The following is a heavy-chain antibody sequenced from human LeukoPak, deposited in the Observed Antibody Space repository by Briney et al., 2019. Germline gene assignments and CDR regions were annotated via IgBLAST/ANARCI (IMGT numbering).Heavy chain of an antibody. CDR1: GFTFNNYA. Sequence: GGSLRLSCAASGFTFNNYAMSWVRQAPGKGLEWVSAISGRGGSTYYADSVKGRFSISRDNSQNTLSLQMISPRVEDTAVYYCAKDRGDYGGSFDYWGQGALVTVSS. CDR3: AKDRGDYGGSFDY. D-gene: IGHD4-17*01. V-gene: IGHV3-23*01. CDR2: ISGRGGST. J-gene: IGHJ4*02.